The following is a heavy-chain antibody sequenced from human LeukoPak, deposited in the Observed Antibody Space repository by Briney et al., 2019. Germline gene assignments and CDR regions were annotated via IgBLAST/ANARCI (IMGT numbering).Heavy chain of an antibody. D-gene: IGHD3-22*01. CDR1: GFTLSSYA. Sequence: GGSLRLSCAASGFTLSSYAMSWVRQAPGKGLEWVSAISGSGGSTYYADSVKGRFTISRDNSKNTLYLQMNSLRAEDTAVYYCAKDRGYGSSGPELWGQGTLVTVSS. V-gene: IGHV3-23*01. CDR2: ISGSGGST. J-gene: IGHJ4*02. CDR3: AKDRGYGSSGPEL.